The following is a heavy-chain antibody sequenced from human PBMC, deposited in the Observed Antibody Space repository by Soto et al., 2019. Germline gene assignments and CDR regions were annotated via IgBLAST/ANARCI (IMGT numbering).Heavy chain of an antibody. V-gene: IGHV1-2*02. CDR2: LNPDRGGT. CDR3: ARAPYGYSYGYIDY. J-gene: IGHJ4*02. CDR1: GYTFSDYY. D-gene: IGHD5-18*01. Sequence: ASVKVSCKTSGYTFSDYYIHWVRQAPGQEVEWLGWLNPDRGGTKFAQKFQGRVAMTRDTSINTAYMDLSGLTSDDTAFYYCARAPYGYSYGYIDYWGQGTLDTVSS.